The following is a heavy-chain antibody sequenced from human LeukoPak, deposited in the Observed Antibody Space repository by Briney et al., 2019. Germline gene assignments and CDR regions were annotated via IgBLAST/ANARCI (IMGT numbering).Heavy chain of an antibody. Sequence: LPGGSLRLSCAASGFTFSSYGMHWVRQAPGKGLEWVAFIRYDGSNKYYADSVKGRFTISRDNSKNSLYLQMNSLRAEDTAVYYCAKDNAVGYCSSTSCYKGFDYMDVWGKGTTVTVSS. CDR2: IRYDGSNK. CDR1: GFTFSSYG. V-gene: IGHV3-30*02. CDR3: AKDNAVGYCSSTSCYKGFDYMDV. D-gene: IGHD2-2*02. J-gene: IGHJ6*03.